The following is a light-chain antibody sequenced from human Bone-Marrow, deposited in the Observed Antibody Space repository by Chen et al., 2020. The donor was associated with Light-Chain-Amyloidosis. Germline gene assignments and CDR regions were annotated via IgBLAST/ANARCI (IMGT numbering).Light chain of an antibody. CDR1: SSNIGRNT. J-gene: IGLJ2*01. CDR2: DND. V-gene: IGLV1-44*01. Sequence: QSVLTQPPSASGTPGQRVTISCSGSSSNIGRNTVNWYQQLPGTAPKLLIHDNDQRPSGVPDRFSGSKSGTSAYLAISGLQSEDEADYYCAAWDDSLNGHVVFGGGTRLTVL. CDR3: AAWDDSLNGHVV.